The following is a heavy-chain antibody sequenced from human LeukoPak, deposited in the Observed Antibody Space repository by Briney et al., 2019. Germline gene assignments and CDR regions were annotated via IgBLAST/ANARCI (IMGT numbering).Heavy chain of an antibody. CDR2: ISSSSSYI. D-gene: IGHD2-2*02. CDR3: ARGGEEYQLLYNYYYYYMDV. J-gene: IGHJ6*03. V-gene: IGHV3-21*01. Sequence: GGSLRLSCAASGFTFSIYSMNWVRQAPGKGLEWVSYISSSSSYIYYADSVKGRFTISRDNAKNSLYLQMNSLRAEDTAVYYCARGGEEYQLLYNYYYYYMDVWGKGTTVTVSS. CDR1: GFTFSIYS.